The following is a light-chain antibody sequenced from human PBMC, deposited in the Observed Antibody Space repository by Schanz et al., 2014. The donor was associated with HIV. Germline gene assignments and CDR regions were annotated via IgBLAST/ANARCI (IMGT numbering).Light chain of an antibody. V-gene: IGKV3-20*01. CDR3: QQYGVSPPWT. CDR1: QSISSDY. CDR2: GAS. J-gene: IGKJ1*01. Sequence: EIVLTQSPGTLSLSPGERATLSCRTTQSISSDYLAWYQQRPGQAPRLLIYGASSRATGIPDRFSGSGSGTGFTLTISRLEPEDFAVYYCQQYGVSPPWTFGQGTRVEIK.